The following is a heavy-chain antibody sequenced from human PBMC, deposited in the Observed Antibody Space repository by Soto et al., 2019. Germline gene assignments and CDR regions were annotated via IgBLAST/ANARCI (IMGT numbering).Heavy chain of an antibody. D-gene: IGHD3-9*01. CDR3: AKTETFNGYYNAFDY. CDR2: ISGGGGST. Sequence: VQLSESGGGLVQPGGSLRLSCAASGFSFAGYALTWVRLAPGKGLEWVASISGGGGSTYYADSVKGRFSISRDNSNRMVYLQMGSLTAGDTAVYYCAKTETFNGYYNAFDYWGQRTRVTVSS. J-gene: IGHJ4*02. V-gene: IGHV3-23*01. CDR1: GFSFAGYA.